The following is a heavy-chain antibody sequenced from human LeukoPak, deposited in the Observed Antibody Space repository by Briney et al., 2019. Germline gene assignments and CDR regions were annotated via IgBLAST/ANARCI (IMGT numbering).Heavy chain of an antibody. CDR3: AKDFFASTASRPHY. CDR2: ISSSGSTI. V-gene: IGHV3-11*04. CDR1: GFTFSDYY. J-gene: IGHJ4*02. D-gene: IGHD6-6*01. Sequence: GGSVRLSCAASGFTFSDYYMSWIRQAPGKGLEWVSYISSSGSTIYHADSVKGRFTISRDNAKNSLYLQMNSLRAEDTAVYYCAKDFFASTASRPHYWGQGTLVTVSS.